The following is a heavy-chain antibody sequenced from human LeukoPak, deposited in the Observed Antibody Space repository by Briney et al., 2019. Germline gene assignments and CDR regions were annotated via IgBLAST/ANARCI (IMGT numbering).Heavy chain of an antibody. CDR1: GGSISSGGYY. D-gene: IGHD2-2*01. V-gene: IGHV4-31*03. J-gene: IGHJ4*02. CDR2: IYYSGST. CDR3: ARAATEYQLLPYFDY. Sequence: SQTLSLTCPVSGGSISSGGYYWSWIRQHPGKGLEWIGYIYYSGSTYYNPSLKSRVTISVDTSKNQFSLKLSSVTAADTAVYYCARAATEYQLLPYFDYWGQGTLVTVSS.